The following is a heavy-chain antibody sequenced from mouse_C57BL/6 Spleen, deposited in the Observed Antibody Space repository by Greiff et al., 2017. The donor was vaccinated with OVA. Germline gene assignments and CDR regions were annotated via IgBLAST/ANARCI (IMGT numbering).Heavy chain of an antibody. CDR3: ARDSPMDY. CDR1: GFTFSSYA. V-gene: IGHV5-4*01. J-gene: IGHJ4*01. CDR2: ISDGGSYT. Sequence: EVKLEESGGGLVKPGGSLKLSCAASGFTFSSYAMSWVRQTPEKRLEWVATISDGGSYTYYPDNVKGRFTISRDNAKNNLYLQMSHLKSEDTAMYYCARDSPMDYWGQGTSVTVSS.